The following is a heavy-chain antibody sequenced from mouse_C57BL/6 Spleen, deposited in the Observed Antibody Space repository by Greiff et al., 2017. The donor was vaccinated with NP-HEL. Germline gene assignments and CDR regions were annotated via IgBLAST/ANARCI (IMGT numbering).Heavy chain of an antibody. CDR2: IYPGDGDT. J-gene: IGHJ3*01. D-gene: IGHD4-1*02. Sequence: QVQLKQSGPELVKPGASVKISCKASGYAFSSSWMNWVKQRPGKGLEWIGRIYPGDGDTNYNGKLKGKATLTADKSSSTAYMQLSSLTSEDSAVYFCARSLNWDVGAYWGQGTLVTVSA. V-gene: IGHV1-82*01. CDR3: ARSLNWDVGAY. CDR1: GYAFSSSW.